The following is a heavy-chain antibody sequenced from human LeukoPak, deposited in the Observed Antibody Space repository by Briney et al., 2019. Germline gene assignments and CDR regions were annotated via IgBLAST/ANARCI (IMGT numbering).Heavy chain of an antibody. CDR2: IIPILGIA. CDR3: ARDSGRPPTSFDY. D-gene: IGHD1-1*01. V-gene: IGHV1-69*04. CDR1: GGTFTSYA. J-gene: IGHJ4*02. Sequence: SVKVSCKASGGTFTSYAISWVRQAPGQGLEWMGRIIPILGIANYAQKFQGRVTITADKSTSTAYMELSSLRSEDTAVYFCARDSGRPPTSFDYWGQGTLVTVSS.